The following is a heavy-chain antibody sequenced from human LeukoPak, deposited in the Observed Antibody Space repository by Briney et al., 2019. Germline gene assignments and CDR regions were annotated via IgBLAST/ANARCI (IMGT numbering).Heavy chain of an antibody. J-gene: IGHJ4*02. Sequence: SETLSLTCAVYGGSFSGYYWSWLRQPPGKGLEWIGEINHSGSTNYNPSLKSRVTISVDTSKNQFSLKLSSVTAADTAVYYCASHLYCSGGSCLDYWGQGTLVTVSS. CDR3: ASHLYCSGGSCLDY. V-gene: IGHV4-34*01. D-gene: IGHD2-15*01. CDR1: GGSFSGYY. CDR2: INHSGST.